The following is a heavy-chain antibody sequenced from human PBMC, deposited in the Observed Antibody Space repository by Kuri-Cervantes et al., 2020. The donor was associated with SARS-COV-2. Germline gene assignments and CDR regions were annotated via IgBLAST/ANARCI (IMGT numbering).Heavy chain of an antibody. CDR2: INPNSGGT. J-gene: IGHJ3*02. V-gene: IGHV1-2*06. CDR3: ARERSGRMATIIRAFDI. Sequence: ASVKVSCKASGYTFTGYYMHWVRQAPGQGLEWMGRINPNSGGTNYAQKFQGRVTMTRNTSISTAYMELSSLRSEDTAVYYCARERSGRMATIIRAFDIWGQGTMVTVSS. D-gene: IGHD5-24*01. CDR1: GYTFTGYY.